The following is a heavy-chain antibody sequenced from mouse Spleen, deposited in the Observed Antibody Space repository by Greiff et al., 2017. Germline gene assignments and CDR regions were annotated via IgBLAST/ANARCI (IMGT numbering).Heavy chain of an antibody. V-gene: IGHV1-39*01. CDR1: HYSFTDYN. D-gene: IGHD2-10*01. CDR2: INPNYGTT. CDR3: ARSGLLSIYFDY. Sequence: VQLKQSGPELVKPGASVKISCKASHYSFTDYNMNWVKQNNGKSLEWIGVINPNYGTTTYNQKFQGKATLTVDQSSSTAYMQLNSLTSEDSAVYYCARSGLLSIYFDYWGQGTTLTVSS. J-gene: IGHJ2*01.